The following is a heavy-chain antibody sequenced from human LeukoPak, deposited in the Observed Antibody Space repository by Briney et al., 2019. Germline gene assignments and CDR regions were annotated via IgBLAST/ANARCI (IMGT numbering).Heavy chain of an antibody. CDR1: GYTFTGYY. CDR2: INPNSGGT. J-gene: IGHJ3*02. V-gene: IGHV1-2*02. D-gene: IGHD1-26*01. CDR3: ARASGRYSDAFDI. Sequence: GASVKVSCKASGYTFTGYYMHWVRQAPGQGLERMGWINPNSGGTNYAQNSQGRVTMTRDTSISTAYMELSRLRSDDTALYYCARASGRYSDAFDIWGQGTMVTVSS.